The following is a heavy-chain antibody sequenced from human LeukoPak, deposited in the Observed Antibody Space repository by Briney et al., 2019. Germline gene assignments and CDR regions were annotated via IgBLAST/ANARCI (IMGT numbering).Heavy chain of an antibody. J-gene: IGHJ4*02. CDR1: GGSFSGYH. D-gene: IGHD6-19*01. CDR3: ARVGIAVAGFDY. V-gene: IGHV4-34*01. Sequence: PSETLSLTCAVYGGSFSGYHWSWIRQPPGKGLEWIGEINHSGSTNYNPSLKSRVTISVDTSKNQFSLKLSSVTAADTAVYYCARVGIAVAGFDYWGQGTLVTVSS. CDR2: INHSGST.